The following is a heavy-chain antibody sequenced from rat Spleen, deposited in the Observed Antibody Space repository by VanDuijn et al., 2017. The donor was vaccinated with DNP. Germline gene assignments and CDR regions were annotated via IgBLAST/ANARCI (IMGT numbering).Heavy chain of an antibody. J-gene: IGHJ2*01. Sequence: QVQLKESGPVLVQASETLSLTCTVSGFSLTDYGVIWVRQSPGKGLEWMGRMQSGGGTDYNSALKSRLTISRDTSKSQLFLKMNSLQTEDTAIYFCISNYFDYWGQGVRVTVSS. V-gene: IGHV2-19*01. CDR2: MQSGGGT. CDR1: GFSLTDYG. CDR3: ISNYFDY.